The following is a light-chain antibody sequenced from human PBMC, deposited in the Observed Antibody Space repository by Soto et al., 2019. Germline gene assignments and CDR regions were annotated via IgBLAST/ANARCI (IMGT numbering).Light chain of an antibody. Sequence: DIVMTQSPDSLSVSLGQRATINCKSSRSVLYSSNNKNYLAWYQQKPGQPPKLLIYWASTRESGVPDRFSGSGSGTDFTLTISSLQAEDVAVYYCQKYYSVPFTFGPGTKVDI. J-gene: IGKJ3*01. CDR2: WAS. V-gene: IGKV4-1*01. CDR1: RSVLYSSNNKNY. CDR3: QKYYSVPFT.